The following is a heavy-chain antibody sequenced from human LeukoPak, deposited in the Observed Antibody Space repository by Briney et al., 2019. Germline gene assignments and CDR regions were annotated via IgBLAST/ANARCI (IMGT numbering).Heavy chain of an antibody. D-gene: IGHD4-17*01. CDR1: GGSVSSSSYY. J-gene: IGHJ6*02. V-gene: IGHV4-39*01. Sequence: SETLSLTCSVSGGSVSSSSYYWARIRQPPGKGLEWIGSIYYTDNTHYNPSLKNRVTISVDTSKNQFSLSLSSMTAADTAVYVCARAHLYDFVDYKVYYGMDVWGQGTTVTVSS. CDR3: ARAHLYDFVDYKVYYGMDV. CDR2: IYYTDNT.